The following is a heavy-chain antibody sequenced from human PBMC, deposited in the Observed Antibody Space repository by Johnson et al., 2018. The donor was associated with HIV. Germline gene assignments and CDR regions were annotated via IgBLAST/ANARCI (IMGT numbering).Heavy chain of an antibody. V-gene: IGHV3-23*04. D-gene: IGHD2-15*01. CDR3: TTDREYCSGGSCYLNAFDI. CDR1: GFTVSSNY. J-gene: IGHJ3*02. CDR2: ISGSGGST. Sequence: EVQLVESGGGLVQPGGSLRLSCAASGFTVSSNYMSWVRQAPGKGLEWVSAISGSGGSTYYADSVKGRFTISRDNSKNTLYLQMNSLRAEDTAVYYCTTDREYCSGGSCYLNAFDIWGQGTIVTVSS.